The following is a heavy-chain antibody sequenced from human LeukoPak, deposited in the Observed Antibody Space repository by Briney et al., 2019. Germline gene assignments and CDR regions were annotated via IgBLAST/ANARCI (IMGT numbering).Heavy chain of an antibody. CDR1: GLTFSSYT. J-gene: IGHJ4*02. Sequence: GGSLRLSCAASGLTFSSYTMNWVRQAPGKGLEWVSSLNSDGSDIYYADSVKGRFTISRGNAKNSLYLQMNSLTAEDTAVYYCTSGFWGQGTLVTVSS. CDR2: LNSDGSDI. V-gene: IGHV3-21*01. CDR3: TSGF. D-gene: IGHD5-12*01.